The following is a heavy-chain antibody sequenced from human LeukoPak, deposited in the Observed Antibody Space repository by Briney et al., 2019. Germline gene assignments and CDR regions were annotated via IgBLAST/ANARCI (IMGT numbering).Heavy chain of an antibody. CDR2: IGTSGSPI. J-gene: IGHJ5*02. CDR1: GFTFSDYY. CDR3: ARGYKGSGWFNWFDP. D-gene: IGHD6-19*01. V-gene: IGHV3-11*01. Sequence: PGGSLRLSCAASGFTFSDYYMTWIRQAPGKGLEWVSYIGTSGSPIYYSDSVKGRFTISRDNAKNSLYLQMNSLRAEDTAVYYCARGYKGSGWFNWFDPWGQGTLVTVSS.